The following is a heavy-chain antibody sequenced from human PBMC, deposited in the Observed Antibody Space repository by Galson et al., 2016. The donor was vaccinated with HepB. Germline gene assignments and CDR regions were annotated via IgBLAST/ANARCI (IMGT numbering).Heavy chain of an antibody. J-gene: IGHJ4*02. CDR2: VYPGDSDT. D-gene: IGHD4-17*01. V-gene: IGHV5-51*01. Sequence: WIGWVRQMPGKGLELMGIVYPGDSDTRYSPSFDGQVTMSADRSISTVYLQWSGLKASDSAMYYCARDFGDNTFDFWGQGTLVTVSS. CDR1: W. CDR3: ARDFGDNTFDF.